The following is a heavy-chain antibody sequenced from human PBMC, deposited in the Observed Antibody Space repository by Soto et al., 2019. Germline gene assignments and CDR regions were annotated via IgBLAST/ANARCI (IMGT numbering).Heavy chain of an antibody. CDR1: GGSFSGYY. J-gene: IGHJ5*02. CDR2: INHSGST. V-gene: IGHV4-34*01. Sequence: QVQLQQWGAGLLKPSETLSLTCAVYGGSFSGYYWSWIRQPPGKGLEWIGEINHSGSTNYNPSLKSRVTISVDTSKNQFSLKLSSVTAADTAVYYCARLWFGELYDWFDPWGQGTLVTVSS. D-gene: IGHD3-10*01. CDR3: ARLWFGELYDWFDP.